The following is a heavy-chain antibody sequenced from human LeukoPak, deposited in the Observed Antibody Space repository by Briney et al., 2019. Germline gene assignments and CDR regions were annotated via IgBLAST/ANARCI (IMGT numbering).Heavy chain of an antibody. V-gene: IGHV1-46*01. Sequence: EASVKVSCKASGYTFTSYYMHWVRQAPGQGLEWMGIINPSGGSTSYAQEFQGRVTMTRDMSTSTGYMELSSLRSEDTAVYYCARGRGNFYGDYRMVFDYWGQGTLVTVSS. CDR3: ARGRGNFYGDYRMVFDY. D-gene: IGHD4-17*01. J-gene: IGHJ4*02. CDR1: GYTFTSYY. CDR2: INPSGGST.